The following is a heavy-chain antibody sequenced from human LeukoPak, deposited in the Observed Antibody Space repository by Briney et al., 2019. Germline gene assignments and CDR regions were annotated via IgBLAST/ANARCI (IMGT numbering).Heavy chain of an antibody. CDR1: GGSFSGYY. Sequence: PSETLSLTCAVYGGSFSGYYWSWIRQPPGKGLEWIGEINHSGSTNYNPSLKSRVTISVDTSKNQFSLKLSSVTAADTAVYYCAGNAWIQLWPHAFDIWGQGTMVTVSS. V-gene: IGHV4-34*01. J-gene: IGHJ3*02. CDR3: AGNAWIQLWPHAFDI. CDR2: INHSGST. D-gene: IGHD5-18*01.